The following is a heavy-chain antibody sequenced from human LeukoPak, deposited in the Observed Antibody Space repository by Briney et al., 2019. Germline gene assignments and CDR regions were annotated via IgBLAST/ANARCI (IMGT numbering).Heavy chain of an antibody. J-gene: IGHJ6*02. CDR1: GGSISSGGYY. Sequence: SETLSLTCTVSGGSISSGGYYWSWIRQHPGKGLEWIGYITYSGNTYYYPALNSRVTVSLDTSKTQFSLKLSSVTAADTAVYYCARIAYDALDSYYYGMDVWGQGTTVTVSS. D-gene: IGHD3-3*01. V-gene: IGHV4-31*03. CDR2: ITYSGNT. CDR3: ARIAYDALDSYYYGMDV.